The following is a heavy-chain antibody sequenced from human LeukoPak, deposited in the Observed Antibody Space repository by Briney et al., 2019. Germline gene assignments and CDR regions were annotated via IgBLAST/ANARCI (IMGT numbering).Heavy chain of an antibody. Sequence: GGSLRLSCAASGFTFSSYGMHWVRQAPGKGLEWVAVIWYDGSNKYYADSVKGRFTISRDNSKNTLYLQMNSLRAEVTAVYYCARQLWFGGKNWFDPWGQGTLVTVSS. CDR1: GFTFSSYG. CDR2: IWYDGSNK. J-gene: IGHJ5*02. V-gene: IGHV3-33*01. D-gene: IGHD3-10*01. CDR3: ARQLWFGGKNWFDP.